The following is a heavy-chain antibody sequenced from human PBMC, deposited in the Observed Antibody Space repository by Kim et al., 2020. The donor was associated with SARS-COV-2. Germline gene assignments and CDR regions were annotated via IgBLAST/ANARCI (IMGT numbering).Heavy chain of an antibody. J-gene: IGHJ6*02. Sequence: FQGRVTITRDTSAGTAYMELSSLRSEDTAVYYCARIMLVGDTYYYYGMDVWGQGTTVTVSS. CDR3: ARIMLVGDTYYYYGMDV. D-gene: IGHD3-22*01. V-gene: IGHV1-3*01.